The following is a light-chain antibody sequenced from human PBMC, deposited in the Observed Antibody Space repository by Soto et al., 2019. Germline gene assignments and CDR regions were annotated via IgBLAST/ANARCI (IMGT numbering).Light chain of an antibody. J-gene: IGLJ3*02. Sequence: QAVVTQEPSFSVSPGGTVTLTCGLSSGSVSTTYNPSWYQQTPGQAPRTLIYNTNTRSSGVPDRFSGSILGNKAALTIMGAQAEDESDYYCVMYMGSDTWVFGGGTKLTVL. CDR2: NTN. CDR1: SGSVSTTYN. V-gene: IGLV8-61*01. CDR3: VMYMGSDTWV.